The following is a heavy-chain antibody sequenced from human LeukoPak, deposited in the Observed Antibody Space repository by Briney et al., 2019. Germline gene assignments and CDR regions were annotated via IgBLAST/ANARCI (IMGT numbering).Heavy chain of an antibody. CDR3: ATSADFWMGYYYGMDV. J-gene: IGHJ6*02. CDR2: IIPIFGTA. D-gene: IGHD3-3*01. Sequence: SATVSCKASGGTFSSYAISWVRQAPGQGLEWMGGIIPIFGTANYAQKFQGRVTITADESTSTAYMELSSLRSEDTAVYYCATSADFWMGYYYGMDVWGQGTTVTVSS. V-gene: IGHV1-69*13. CDR1: GGTFSSYA.